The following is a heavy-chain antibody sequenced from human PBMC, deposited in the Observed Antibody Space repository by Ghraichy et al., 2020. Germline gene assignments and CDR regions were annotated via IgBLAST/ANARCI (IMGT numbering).Heavy chain of an antibody. V-gene: IGHV3-7*03. D-gene: IGHD3-3*01. CDR2: IKRDGSDI. J-gene: IGHJ3*01. CDR1: GFSLSSYW. CDR3: VRDWTYTNSGLFYDVYDF. Sequence: ESLNISCAASGFSLSSYWMAWVRQAPGKGLEWVANIKRDGSDIHYLDSVKDRFTISRDNAKNSLYLQMSSLRGEDTAVYYCVRDWTYTNSGLFYDVYDFWGQGTMVTVSS.